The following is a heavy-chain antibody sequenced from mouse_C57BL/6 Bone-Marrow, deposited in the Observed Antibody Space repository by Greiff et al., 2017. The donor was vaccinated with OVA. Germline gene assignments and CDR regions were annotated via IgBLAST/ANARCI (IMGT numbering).Heavy chain of an antibody. J-gene: IGHJ4*01. CDR1: GFTFSSYT. V-gene: IGHV5-9*01. D-gene: IGHD1-1*01. CDR2: ISGGGGNT. Sequence: EVKLMESGGGLVKPGGSLKLSCAASGFTFSSYTMSWVRQTPEKRLEWVATISGGGGNTYYPDSVKGRFTISRDNAKNTLYLHMSSLRSEDTALYYCARDYYGSRSPSYYAMDYWGQGTSVTVSS. CDR3: ARDYYGSRSPSYYAMDY.